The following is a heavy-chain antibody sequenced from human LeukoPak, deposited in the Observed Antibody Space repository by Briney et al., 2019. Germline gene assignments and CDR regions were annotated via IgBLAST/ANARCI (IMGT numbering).Heavy chain of an antibody. J-gene: IGHJ3*01. CDR2: ISDSGGSS. D-gene: IGHD3-22*01. V-gene: IGHV3-23*01. CDR1: GFTFSTYA. CDR3: AKDYPAVVVF. Sequence: GGTLRLSCAASGFTFSTYAMGWVRQAPGKGLEWVSAISDSGGSSSYADSVKGLFTISRDNSKNTLYLQMETLRAEDTAVYYCAKDYPAVVVFWGQGTMVTVSS.